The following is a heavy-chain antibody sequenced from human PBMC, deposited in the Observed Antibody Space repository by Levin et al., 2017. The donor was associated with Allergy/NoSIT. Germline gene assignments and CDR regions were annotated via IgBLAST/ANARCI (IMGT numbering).Heavy chain of an antibody. CDR2: MSGINDAT. CDR3: TKGVFDS. CDR1: GFTFSNYG. J-gene: IGHJ4*02. V-gene: IGHV3-23*01. Sequence: HGGSLRLSCVASGFTFSNYGMNWVRRAPGKGLEWVSLMSGINDATFYADSVKGRFTISRDNSRNTLYLQMNSLRAEDTAVYYCTKGVFDSWGQGTLVTVSA.